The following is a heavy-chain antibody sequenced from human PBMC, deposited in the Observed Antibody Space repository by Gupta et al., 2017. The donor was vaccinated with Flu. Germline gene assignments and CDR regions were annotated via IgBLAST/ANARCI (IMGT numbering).Heavy chain of an antibody. V-gene: IGHV4-59*08. CDR1: GGPISSYY. CDR2: IYHSGST. CDR3: ARSHDYGDYFPYYGMDV. D-gene: IGHD4-17*01. Sequence: VQLPESGPGLVKPSETLSLTCTVSGGPISSYYWSWIRQPPGKGLEWIGYIYHSGSTNYNPSPKSRVTISVDTSKNQFSLKLSSVTAADTAVYYCARSHDYGDYFPYYGMDVWGQGPTVTVAS. J-gene: IGHJ6*02.